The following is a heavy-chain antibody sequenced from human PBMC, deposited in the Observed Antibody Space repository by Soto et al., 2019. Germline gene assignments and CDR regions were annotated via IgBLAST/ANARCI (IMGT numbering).Heavy chain of an antibody. CDR3: AAERGVFYRMNV. CDR2: ICAYNANT. V-gene: IGHV1-18*01. J-gene: IGHJ6*02. Sequence: ASVKVSCKASGYTFTSYGINWVGPAPVQGPEWMGWICAYNANTNYAQKLQGRVTMTTDKSTSTPYMELRGLGSDDTAVYYCAAERGVFYRMNVWGQRTTVNVCS. CDR1: GYTFTSYG.